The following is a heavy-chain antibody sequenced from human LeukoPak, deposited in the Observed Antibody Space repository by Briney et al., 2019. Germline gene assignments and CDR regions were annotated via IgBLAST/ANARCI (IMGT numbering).Heavy chain of an antibody. CDR2: ISGYNANT. Sequence: WASVKVSCKASGYTFTSYGISWVRQAPGQGLEWMGWISGYNANTNYAQKLQGRVTMTTDTSTSTAYMELRNLRSDDTAVYYCARSYIDRHFYEGSGLGSFDYWGQGTLFTVSS. V-gene: IGHV1-18*01. D-gene: IGHD3-22*01. CDR3: ARSYIDRHFYEGSGLGSFDY. J-gene: IGHJ4*02. CDR1: GYTFTSYG.